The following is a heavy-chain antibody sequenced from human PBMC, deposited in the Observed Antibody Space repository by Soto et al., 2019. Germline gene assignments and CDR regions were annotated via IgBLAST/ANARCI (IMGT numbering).Heavy chain of an antibody. CDR2: IYYSGGT. CDR1: GGSVSSGSYY. CDR3: ARAPILWFGELLYFDY. D-gene: IGHD3-10*01. V-gene: IGHV4-61*01. Sequence: SETLSLTCTVSGGSVSSGSYYWSWIRQPPGKGLEWIGYIYYSGGTNYNPSLKSRVTISVDTSKNQFSLKLSSVTAADTAVYYCARAPILWFGELLYFDYWGQGTLVTVSS. J-gene: IGHJ4*02.